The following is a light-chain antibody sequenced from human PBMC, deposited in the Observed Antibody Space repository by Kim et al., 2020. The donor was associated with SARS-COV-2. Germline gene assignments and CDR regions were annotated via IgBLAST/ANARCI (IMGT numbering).Light chain of an antibody. CDR3: AAWDDSLSGLV. J-gene: IGLJ3*02. CDR1: GSNIGSNY. V-gene: IGLV1-47*01. Sequence: GQRVTISCSGSGSNIGSNYVYWYQQLPGTAPKLLIYRNNQRPSGVPDRFSGSKSGTSASLAISGLRSEDEADYYCAAWDDSLSGLVFGGGTQLTVL. CDR2: RNN.